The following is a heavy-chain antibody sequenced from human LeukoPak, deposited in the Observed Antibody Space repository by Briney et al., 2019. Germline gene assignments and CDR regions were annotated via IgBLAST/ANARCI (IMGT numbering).Heavy chain of an antibody. D-gene: IGHD5-18*01. CDR2: IIPIFGTA. Sequence: SVKVSCKASGGTFSSYAISWVRQAPGQGLEWMGWIIPIFGTANYAQKFQGRVTITADESTSTAYMELSSLRSEDTAVYYCARVLGIQLWPPHSYYYYYGMDVWGQGTTVTVSS. J-gene: IGHJ6*02. CDR1: GGTFSSYA. V-gene: IGHV1-69*13. CDR3: ARVLGIQLWPPHSYYYYYGMDV.